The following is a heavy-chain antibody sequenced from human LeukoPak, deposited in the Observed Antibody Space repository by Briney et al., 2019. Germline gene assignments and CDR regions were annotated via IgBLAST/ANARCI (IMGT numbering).Heavy chain of an antibody. J-gene: IGHJ4*02. CDR3: ARDRIAAAGTDYDY. V-gene: IGHV3-23*01. CDR2: ISGSGGST. CDR1: GFTFSSYA. Sequence: HAGGSLRLSCAASGFTFSSYAMSWVRQAPGKGLEWVSAISGSGGSTYYADSVKGRFTISRDNAYNSLYLQMNSLRAEDTAVYYCARDRIAAAGTDYDYWGQGALVTVSS. D-gene: IGHD6-13*01.